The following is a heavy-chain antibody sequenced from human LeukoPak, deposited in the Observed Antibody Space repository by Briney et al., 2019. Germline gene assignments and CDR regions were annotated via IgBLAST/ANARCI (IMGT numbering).Heavy chain of an antibody. D-gene: IGHD6-13*01. V-gene: IGHV3-30*03. CDR3: ARASYSSS. CDR1: GFTFSSYG. CDR2: ISYDGSNK. J-gene: IGHJ4*02. Sequence: GGSLRLSCAASGFTFSSYGMHWVRQAPGKGLEWVAVISYDGSNKYYADSVKGRFTISRDNSKNTLYLQMNRLRAEETAVYYCARASYSSSWGQGTLVTVSS.